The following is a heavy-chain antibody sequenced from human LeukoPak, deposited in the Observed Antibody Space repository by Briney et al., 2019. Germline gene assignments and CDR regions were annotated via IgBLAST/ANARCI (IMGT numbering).Heavy chain of an antibody. V-gene: IGHV1-24*01. CDR3: ATDYYYDSSGSYYTIDY. CDR1: GYTLTELS. J-gene: IGHJ4*02. D-gene: IGHD3-22*01. Sequence: ASVKVSCKVSGYTLTELSMHWVRQAPGKGLEWMGGFDPEDGETFYAQKFQGRVTMTEDTSTDTAYMELSSLRSEDTAVYYCATDYYYDSSGSYYTIDYWGQGTLVTVSS. CDR2: FDPEDGET.